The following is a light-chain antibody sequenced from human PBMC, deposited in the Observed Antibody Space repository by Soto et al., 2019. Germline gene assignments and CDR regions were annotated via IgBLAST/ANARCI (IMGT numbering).Light chain of an antibody. CDR2: VAS. CDR1: QSVSSN. Sequence: EIVMTQSPATLSVSPGERVTLSCRTSQSVSSNLAWYQQKPGQAPRLLIYVASTRATGIPARFSGSGSGTEFTLTISNLQSEDFAVYYCQQYNKWPLTFGQGTKVEIK. V-gene: IGKV3-15*01. CDR3: QQYNKWPLT. J-gene: IGKJ1*01.